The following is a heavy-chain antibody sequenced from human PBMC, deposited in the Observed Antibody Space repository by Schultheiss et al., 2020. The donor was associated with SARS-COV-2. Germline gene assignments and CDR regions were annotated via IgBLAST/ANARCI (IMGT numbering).Heavy chain of an antibody. Sequence: SETLSLTCTVSGGSISSYYWGWIRQPPGKGLEWIGSIYYSGSTNYNPSLKSRVTISVDTSKNQFSLKLSSVTAADTAVYYCARDWAGFIAAAGTTVGWFDPWGQGTLVTVSS. CDR3: ARDWAGFIAAAGTTVGWFDP. V-gene: IGHV4-59*12. D-gene: IGHD6-13*01. CDR2: IYYSGST. J-gene: IGHJ5*02. CDR1: GGSISSYY.